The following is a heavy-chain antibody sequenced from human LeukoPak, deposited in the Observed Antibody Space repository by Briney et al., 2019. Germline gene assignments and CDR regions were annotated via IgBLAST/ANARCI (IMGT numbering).Heavy chain of an antibody. CDR3: AAGYCSGGSCYRDFDY. CDR1: GFTFTSSA. CDR2: IVVGSGNT. D-gene: IGHD2-15*01. Sequence: SVKVSCKASGFTFTSSAVQWVRQARGQRLEWIGWIVVGSGNTSYAQKFQERVTITRDMSTSTAYMELSSLRSEDTAVYYCAAGYCSGGSCYRDFDYWGQGTLVTVSS. V-gene: IGHV1-58*01. J-gene: IGHJ4*02.